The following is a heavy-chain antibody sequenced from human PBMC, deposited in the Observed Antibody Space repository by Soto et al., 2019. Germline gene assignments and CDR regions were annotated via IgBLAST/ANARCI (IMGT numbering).Heavy chain of an antibody. CDR1: GGSISSYY. J-gene: IGHJ5*02. D-gene: IGHD3-3*01. CDR2: IYYSGST. CDR3: ARDKPFGVAQAA. Sequence: PSETLSLTCTVSGGSISSYYWSWIRQPPGKGLEWIGYIYYSGSTNYNPSLKSRVTISVDTSKNQFSLKLSSVTAADTAVYYCARDKPFGVAQAAWGKGTLVTVSS. V-gene: IGHV4-59*01.